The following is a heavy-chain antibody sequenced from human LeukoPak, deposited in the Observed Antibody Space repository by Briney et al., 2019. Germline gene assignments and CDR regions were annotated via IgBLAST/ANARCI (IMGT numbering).Heavy chain of an antibody. CDR1: GGSMSPYH. CDR3: ARPTFSSGYYYSYFQH. V-gene: IGHV4-59*12. CDR2: IYYSGST. J-gene: IGHJ1*01. D-gene: IGHD3-22*01. Sequence: PSETLSLTCTVSGGSMSPYHWGWIRQPPGKGLEWTGYIYYSGSTNYNPSLNSRVTISVDTSKNQFSLKLSSVTAADTAVYYCARPTFSSGYYYSYFQHWGQGTLVTVSS.